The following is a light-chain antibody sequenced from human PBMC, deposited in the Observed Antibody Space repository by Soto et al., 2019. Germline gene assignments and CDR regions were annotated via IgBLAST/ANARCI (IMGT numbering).Light chain of an antibody. CDR3: QQYNNCAPLS. CDR1: QSVSSN. Sequence: ERVMTKFQATMSVSPGERASLSCRSSQSVSSNLAWYQQKPGQAPRLLIYGASTRATGIPARFSGSGSGTEFTLTISSLQSEDFAVYYCQQYNNCAPLSFGEGTKVDI. CDR2: GAS. J-gene: IGKJ4*01. V-gene: IGKV3-15*01.